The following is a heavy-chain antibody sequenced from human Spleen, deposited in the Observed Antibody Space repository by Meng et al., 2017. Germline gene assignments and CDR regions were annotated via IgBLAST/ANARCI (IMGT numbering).Heavy chain of an antibody. D-gene: IGHD3-10*01. J-gene: IGHJ4*02. CDR1: GFTFSSYA. CDR2: LSGGGFTT. Sequence: GGSLRLSCAASGFTFSSYAMSWVRQAPGKGLEWVSALSGGGFTTYYADSVKGRFAISRHNSKNTLYLQMNSLRAEDTALYYCAKYSYGLGDYLDYWGQGALVTVSS. CDR3: AKYSYGLGDYLDY. V-gene: IGHV3-23*01.